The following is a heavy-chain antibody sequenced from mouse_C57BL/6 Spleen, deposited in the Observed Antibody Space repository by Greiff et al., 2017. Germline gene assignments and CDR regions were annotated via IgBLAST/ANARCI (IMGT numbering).Heavy chain of an antibody. CDR3: ARKGYGSRYLFDY. CDR1: GYTFTSYW. D-gene: IGHD1-1*01. V-gene: IGHV1-69*01. Sequence: VQLQQPGAELVMPGASVKLSCKASGYTFTSYWMHWVKQRPGQGLEWIGEFDPSDSYTNYNQKFKGKSTLTVDKSSSTAYMQLSSLTSEDSAVYYCARKGYGSRYLFDYWGQGTTLTVSS. CDR2: FDPSDSYT. J-gene: IGHJ2*01.